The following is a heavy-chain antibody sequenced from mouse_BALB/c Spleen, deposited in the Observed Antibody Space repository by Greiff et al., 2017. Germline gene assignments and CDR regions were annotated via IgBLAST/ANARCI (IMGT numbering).Heavy chain of an antibody. D-gene: IGHD1-1*01. V-gene: IGHV2-9*02. CDR1: GFSLTSYG. J-gene: IGHJ4*01. CDR3: ARGDYYGSSYGAMDY. Sequence: VQLQESGPGLVAPSQSLSITCTVSGFSLTSYGVHWVRQPPGKGLEWLGVIWAGGSTNYNSALMSRLSISKDNSKSQVFLKMNSLQTDDTAMYYCARGDYYGSSYGAMDYWGQGTSVTVSS. CDR2: IWAGGST.